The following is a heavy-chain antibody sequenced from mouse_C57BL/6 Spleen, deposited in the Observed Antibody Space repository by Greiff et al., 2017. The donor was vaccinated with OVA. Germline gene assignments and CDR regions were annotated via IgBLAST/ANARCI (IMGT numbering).Heavy chain of an antibody. V-gene: IGHV5-17*01. CDR1: GFTFSDYG. J-gene: IGHJ3*01. Sequence: EVKLMESGGGLVKPGGSLKLSCAASGFTFSDYGMHWVRQAPEKGLEWGAYISRGSSTINYADTVKGRFTISRDNAKNTLFLQMTSLRSEDTAMYYCARPYDYDRFAYWGQGTLVTVSA. CDR3: ARPYDYDRFAY. CDR2: ISRGSSTI. D-gene: IGHD2-4*01.